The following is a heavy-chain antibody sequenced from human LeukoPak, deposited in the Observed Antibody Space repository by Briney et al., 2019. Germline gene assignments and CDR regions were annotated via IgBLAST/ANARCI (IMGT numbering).Heavy chain of an antibody. V-gene: IGHV1-8*01. J-gene: IGHJ4*02. CDR3: SSGSYYPFDY. D-gene: IGHD3-10*01. Sequence: ASVKVSCKASGYTFTSYDINWVRQATGQGLEWMGWMNPNSGNTGYAQEFQGRVTMTRNTSISTAYMELSSLRSEDTAVYYCSSGSYYPFDYWGQGTLVTVSS. CDR1: GYTFTSYD. CDR2: MNPNSGNT.